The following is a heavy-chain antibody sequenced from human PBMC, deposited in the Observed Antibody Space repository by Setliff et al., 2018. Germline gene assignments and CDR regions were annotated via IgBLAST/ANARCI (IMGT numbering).Heavy chain of an antibody. J-gene: IGHJ4*02. D-gene: IGHD5-12*01. CDR2: ISAYNGNT. CDR3: ARDLEGGYSGYDLEGGVDY. Sequence: ASVKVSCKASGYTFTSYGISWVRQAPGQGLEWMGWISAYNGNTNYAQKLQGRVTMTTDTSTSTAYMEPRSLRSDDTAVYYCARDLEGGYSGYDLEGGVDYWGQGTLVTVSS. CDR1: GYTFTSYG. V-gene: IGHV1-18*01.